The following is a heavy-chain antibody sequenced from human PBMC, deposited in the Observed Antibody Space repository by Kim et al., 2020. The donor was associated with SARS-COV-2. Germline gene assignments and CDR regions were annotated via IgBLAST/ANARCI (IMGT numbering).Heavy chain of an antibody. CDR3: AGTARGAIFDY. CDR2: IYYTGSA. V-gene: IGHV4-59*08. J-gene: IGHJ4*02. D-gene: IGHD3-10*01. Sequence: SETLSLTCSVSGVSISSYYWSWIRQPPGKGLEWIGYIYYTGSANYNPSLRSRVTISVDTSKNQFSLKLSSVTAADTAVYYCAGTARGAIFDYWGRGALVT. CDR1: GVSISSYY.